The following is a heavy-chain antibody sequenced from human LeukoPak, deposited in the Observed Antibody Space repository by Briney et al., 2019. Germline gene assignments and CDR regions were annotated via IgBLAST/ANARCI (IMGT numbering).Heavy chain of an antibody. CDR1: GYTFTSYY. J-gene: IGHJ5*02. CDR2: INPSGGST. Sequence: ASVTVSCKASGYTFTSYYMHWVRQAPGQGLEWMGIINPSGGSTSYAQKFQGRVTMTRDTSTSTVYMELSSLRSEDTAVYYCARDQGPGIAAAGTGPWGQGTLVTVSS. CDR3: ARDQGPGIAAAGTGP. D-gene: IGHD6-13*01. V-gene: IGHV1-46*01.